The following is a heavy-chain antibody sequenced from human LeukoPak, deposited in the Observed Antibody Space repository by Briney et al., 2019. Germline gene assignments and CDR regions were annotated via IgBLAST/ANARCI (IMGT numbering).Heavy chain of an antibody. CDR1: GFTFSSYA. CDR3: ARDRSRRDSSSWLVDY. V-gene: IGHV3-30*04. CDR2: ISYDGSNK. Sequence: GALSLSCAASGFTFSSYAMHWVRQAPGKGLEWVAVISYDGSNKYYADSVKGRFTISRDNSKNTLYLQMNSLRAEDTAVYYCARDRSRRDSSSWLVDYWGQGTLVTVSS. D-gene: IGHD6-13*01. J-gene: IGHJ4*02.